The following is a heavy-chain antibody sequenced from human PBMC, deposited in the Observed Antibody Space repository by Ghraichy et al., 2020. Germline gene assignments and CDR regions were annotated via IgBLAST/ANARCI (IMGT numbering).Heavy chain of an antibody. CDR2: IYYSGST. CDR1: GGSVSSCSYY. D-gene: IGHD2-8*01. J-gene: IGHJ4*02. CDR3: ASDLAYVYDY. Sequence: SETLSLTCTVSGGSVSSCSYYWSWIRHPPGKELEWLGYIYYSGSTNYNPSLKSRVTISVDTSKNQFSLKLSSVTATDTAVYYCASDLAYVYDYWCQGTLVTASS. V-gene: IGHV4-61*01.